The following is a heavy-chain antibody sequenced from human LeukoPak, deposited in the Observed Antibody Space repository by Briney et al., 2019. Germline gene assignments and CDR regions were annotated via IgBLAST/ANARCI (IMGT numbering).Heavy chain of an antibody. Sequence: ASVKVSCKASGYTFTTFGISWVRQAPGQGLEWMGWISAYNGNTNYAQKLQGRVTMTTDTSTSTAYLELRSLRSDDTAVYYCVREVSAANAGYMDVWGTGTTVTVSS. V-gene: IGHV1-18*01. J-gene: IGHJ6*03. CDR3: VREVSAANAGYMDV. D-gene: IGHD6-13*01. CDR2: ISAYNGNT. CDR1: GYTFTTFG.